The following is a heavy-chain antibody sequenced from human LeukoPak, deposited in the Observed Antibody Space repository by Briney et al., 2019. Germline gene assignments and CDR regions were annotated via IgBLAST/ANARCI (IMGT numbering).Heavy chain of an antibody. J-gene: IGHJ4*02. Sequence: PSETLSLTCTVSGGSTDSYYYWSWIRQPPGKGLEWIGYIYHSGSTYYNPSLKSRVTISVDRSKNQFSLKLSSVTAADTAVYYCAREVVAATDRYYFDYWGQGTLVTVSS. V-gene: IGHV4-30-2*01. CDR3: AREVVAATDRYYFDY. CDR2: IYHSGST. CDR1: GGSTDSYYY. D-gene: IGHD2-15*01.